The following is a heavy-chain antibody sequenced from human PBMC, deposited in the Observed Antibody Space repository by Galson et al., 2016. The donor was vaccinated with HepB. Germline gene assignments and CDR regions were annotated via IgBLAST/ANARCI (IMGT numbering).Heavy chain of an antibody. J-gene: IGHJ4*02. V-gene: IGHV3-30-3*01. Sequence: SLRLSCAASGFTFSDYAIHWVRQSPGTGLEWLAVISYDGSDTYYADSVKGRFTISRDNSKNTLSLQMNSLRPEDTAVYFCASSSTGGSSFGATDSWGQGTLVTVSS. CDR1: GFTFSDYA. CDR2: ISYDGSDT. D-gene: IGHD4/OR15-4a*01. CDR3: ASSSTGGSSFGATDS.